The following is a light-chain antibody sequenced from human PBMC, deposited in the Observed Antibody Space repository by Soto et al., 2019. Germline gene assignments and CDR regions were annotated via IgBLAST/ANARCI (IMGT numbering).Light chain of an antibody. CDR3: QHYESYPWT. CDR2: KAS. J-gene: IGKJ1*01. Sequence: DIQMTQSPSTLSGSVGDRVTMTCRASQTISSWLAWYQQKPGKAPKLLIYKASTLKSGVPSRFSGSGSGTEFTLTISSLQPDDFATYYCQHYESYPWTFGRGTTVDI. CDR1: QTISSW. V-gene: IGKV1-5*03.